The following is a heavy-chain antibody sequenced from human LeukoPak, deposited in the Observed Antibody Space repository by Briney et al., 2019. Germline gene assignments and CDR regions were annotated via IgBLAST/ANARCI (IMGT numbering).Heavy chain of an antibody. CDR2: IIPIFGTA. Sequence: GASVKDSCKASGGTFSSYAISWVGQAPGQGLEWMGGIIPIFGTANYAQKFQGRVTITADESTSTAYMELSSLRSEDTAVYYCARGEAAEEKIYYYYYGMDVWGQGTTVTVSS. CDR3: ARGEAAEEKIYYYYYGMDV. J-gene: IGHJ6*02. V-gene: IGHV1-69*13. D-gene: IGHD6-13*01. CDR1: GGTFSSYA.